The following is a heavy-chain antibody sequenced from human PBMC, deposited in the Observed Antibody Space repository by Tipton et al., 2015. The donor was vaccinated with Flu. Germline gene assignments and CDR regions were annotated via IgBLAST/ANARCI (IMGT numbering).Heavy chain of an antibody. CDR2: IYHSGGT. J-gene: IGHJ1*01. Sequence: TLSLTCTVSGYSISSGYYWGWIRQPPGKGLEWIGNIYHSGGTYYNPSLKGRVTISEDTSKNQFSLKLTSVTAADTAVYYGAGLRREERYYDTRGLLDWGQGTLVAVSS. CDR1: GYSISSGYY. V-gene: IGHV4-38-2*02. D-gene: IGHD3-22*01. CDR3: AGLRREERYYDTRGLLD.